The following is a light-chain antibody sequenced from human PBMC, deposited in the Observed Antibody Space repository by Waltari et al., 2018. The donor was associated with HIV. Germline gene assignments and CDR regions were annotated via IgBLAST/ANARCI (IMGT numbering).Light chain of an antibody. Sequence: QSVLTQPPSASGTPGQGVTISCSGSSSNIGSNAVNWYRQLPGTAPKVLIYSNNQRPSGVPDRFSGSKSGTSASLAISGLQSEDDADYYCAAWDDSLNGLLFGRGTKLTVL. CDR2: SNN. CDR3: AAWDDSLNGLL. V-gene: IGLV1-44*01. CDR1: SSNIGSNA. J-gene: IGLJ2*01.